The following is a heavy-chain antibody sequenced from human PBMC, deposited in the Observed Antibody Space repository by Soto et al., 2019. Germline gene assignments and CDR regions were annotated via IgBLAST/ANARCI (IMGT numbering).Heavy chain of an antibody. V-gene: IGHV3-64*01. Sequence: GGSLRLSCAASGFTFREFSMHWVRQAPGRGLEYVSAINTAGNSQYYAKSMKDKLTISRDNSKDTLYLQMDRLTNEDTAVYYCARDPDRCSGDKCFKGWFDPWGQGTLVTVSS. CDR2: INTAGNSQ. CDR3: ARDPDRCSGDKCFKGWFDP. D-gene: IGHD2-15*01. CDR1: GFTFREFS. J-gene: IGHJ5*02.